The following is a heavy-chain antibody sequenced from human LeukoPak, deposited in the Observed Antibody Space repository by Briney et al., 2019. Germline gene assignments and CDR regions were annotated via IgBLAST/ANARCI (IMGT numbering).Heavy chain of an antibody. CDR1: GFTVSSNY. CDR3: AKDFTVVVTTSAFDI. D-gene: IGHD3-22*01. J-gene: IGHJ3*02. Sequence: PGGSLRLSCAASGFTVSSNYMSWVRQAPGKGLEWVSVIYSGGSTYYADSVKGRFTISRDNSKNSLYLQMNSLRTEDTALYYCAKDFTVVVTTSAFDIWGQGTMVTVSS. CDR2: IYSGGST. V-gene: IGHV3-53*05.